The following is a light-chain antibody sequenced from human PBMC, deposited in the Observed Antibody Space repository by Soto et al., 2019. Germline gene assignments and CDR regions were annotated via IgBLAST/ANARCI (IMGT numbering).Light chain of an antibody. CDR1: QSVSSSY. J-gene: IGKJ1*01. CDR2: GAS. CDR3: KQYGSSPWT. Sequence: EIVLTQSPGTLSLSPGERATLSCRASQSVSSSYLAWYQQKPGQAPRLLIYGASSRATGIPDRFSGSGSGTDFTLTISRLEPEEFAVYYCKQYGSSPWTFGQGTKVDIK. V-gene: IGKV3-20*01.